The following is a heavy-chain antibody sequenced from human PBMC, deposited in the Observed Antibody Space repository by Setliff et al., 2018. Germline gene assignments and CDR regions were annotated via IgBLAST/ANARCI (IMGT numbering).Heavy chain of an antibody. CDR1: AFTFSRYA. V-gene: IGHV3-7*04. Sequence: PGGSLRLSCAASAFTFSRYAMSWVRQAPGKGLEWVANIKGDDSERYYVDSVKGRFTVSRDNVKNSLFLQMDSLRVDDTAVYYCGRAGKPYAIDIWGQGTMVTVSS. CDR3: GRAGKPYAIDI. CDR2: IKGDDSER. J-gene: IGHJ3*02.